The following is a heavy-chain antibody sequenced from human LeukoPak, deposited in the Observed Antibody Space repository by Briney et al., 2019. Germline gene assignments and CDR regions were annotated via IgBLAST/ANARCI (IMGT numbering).Heavy chain of an antibody. Sequence: ASVKVSCKSSGYTFTSYYMYWVRQAPGQGLEWMGVINPSGGSTSYAQKFQGRVTMTRDTSTSTVYMELSSLRSEDTAVYYCARDSGMVRGTVDYWGQGTLVTVSS. J-gene: IGHJ4*02. CDR2: INPSGGST. CDR3: ARDSGMVRGTVDY. V-gene: IGHV1-46*01. D-gene: IGHD3-10*01. CDR1: GYTFTSYY.